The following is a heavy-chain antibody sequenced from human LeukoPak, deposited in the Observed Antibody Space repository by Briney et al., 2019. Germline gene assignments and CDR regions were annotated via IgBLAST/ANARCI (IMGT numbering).Heavy chain of an antibody. CDR1: GYTLSGYV. J-gene: IGHJ4*02. CDR2: INAGNGST. V-gene: IGHV1-3*01. D-gene: IGHD1-1*01. Sequence: ASVKVSRKASGYTLSGYVMSWVRQAPGQRLEWMGWINAGNGSTKYSQKFQGRVTITRDTSASTAYMELSSLRSEDTAVYYCASQARVRVGFFFDYWGQGTLVTVSS. CDR3: ASQARVRVGFFFDY.